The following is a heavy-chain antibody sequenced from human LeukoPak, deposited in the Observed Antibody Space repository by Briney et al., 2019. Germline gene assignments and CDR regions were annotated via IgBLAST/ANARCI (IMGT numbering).Heavy chain of an antibody. CDR1: GFTFSSYA. CDR3: AKVSRDKYSGGWYWSFDY. D-gene: IGHD6-19*01. Sequence: PGGSLRLSCAASGFTFSSYAMSWVRQAPGKGLEWVSAISGSGGSTYYADSVKGRFTISRDNSKNTLYLQMNSLRAEDTAVYYCAKVSRDKYSGGWYWSFDYWGQGTLVTVSS. J-gene: IGHJ4*02. V-gene: IGHV3-23*01. CDR2: ISGSGGST.